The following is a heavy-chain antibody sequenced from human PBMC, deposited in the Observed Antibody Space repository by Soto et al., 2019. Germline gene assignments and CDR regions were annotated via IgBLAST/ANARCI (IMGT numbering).Heavy chain of an antibody. CDR3: AKVYDFWSGIPYYYYGMDV. J-gene: IGHJ6*02. D-gene: IGHD3-3*01. Sequence: GGSLRLSCAASGFTFSSYAMSWVRQAPGKGLEWVSAISGSGGSTYYADSVKGRSTISRDNSKNTLYLQMNSLRAEDTAVYYCAKVYDFWSGIPYYYYGMDVWGQGTTVTVSS. V-gene: IGHV3-23*01. CDR1: GFTFSSYA. CDR2: ISGSGGST.